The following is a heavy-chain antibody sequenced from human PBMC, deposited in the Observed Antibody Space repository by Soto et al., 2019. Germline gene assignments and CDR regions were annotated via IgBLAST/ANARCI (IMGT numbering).Heavy chain of an antibody. J-gene: IGHJ4*02. CDR1: GFTFRTYA. D-gene: IGHD6-25*01. CDR3: AKQPLKVPLRFDY. V-gene: IGHV3-23*01. CDR2: ISRSSGST. Sequence: EVQLLESGGGLVQPGGSLRLSCAASGFTFRTYAMAWVRQAPGKGLEWVSSISRSSGSTFYDDSVKGRFTIPRDNAENTLSLQMNSLRAEDTAVYYCAKQPLKVPLRFDYWGQGTLVTVSS.